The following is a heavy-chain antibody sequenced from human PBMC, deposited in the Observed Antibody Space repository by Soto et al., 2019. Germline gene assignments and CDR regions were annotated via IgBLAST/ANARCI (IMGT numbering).Heavy chain of an antibody. V-gene: IGHV4-39*01. Sequence: QLHLQESGPGLVKPSETLSLTCPVSGGSISTSSYYWGWIRKPPGKGLEWIGTISYSGSTNYSPPLKGRVTISVDPSKNQLSLRLNAVTAADTAVNYCARHPGTATSWCHLKNWGQGTLVNIPS. CDR1: GGSISTSSYY. CDR2: ISYSGST. CDR3: ARHPGTATSWCHLKN. D-gene: IGHD6-13*01. J-gene: IGHJ4*02.